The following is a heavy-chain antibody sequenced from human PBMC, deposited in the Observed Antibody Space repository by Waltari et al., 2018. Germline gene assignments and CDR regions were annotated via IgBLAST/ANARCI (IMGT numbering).Heavy chain of an antibody. CDR3: ARYRGRGLYLDV. CDR2: VLSTGKT. J-gene: IGHJ4*02. Sequence: QLQESGPGLVKPSGTLSFSCAVSGDSVTSANWWSWVRQSPQRGLEWIGQVLSTGKTNYSPSFASRVTMSLDASNNQFSLKVTSATAADTAVYYCARYRGRGLYLDVWGPGTLVTVSP. CDR1: GDSVTSANW. D-gene: IGHD2-15*01. V-gene: IGHV4-4*02.